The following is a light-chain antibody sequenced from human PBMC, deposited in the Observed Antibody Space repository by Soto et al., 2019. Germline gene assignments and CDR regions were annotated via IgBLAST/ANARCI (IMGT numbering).Light chain of an antibody. CDR2: VAS. CDR1: QGLRNG. J-gene: IGKJ2*01. Sequence: DIQVTQSPSSLSASVGDRVTITCRARQGLRNGLSWYQQKPRQAPTLLIYVASNLQSGVPSRFSGSGPWTDFNLTISSLQPEDVATYYCLQDYTTPYTFGQGTKLEIK. CDR3: LQDYTTPYT. V-gene: IGKV1-27*01.